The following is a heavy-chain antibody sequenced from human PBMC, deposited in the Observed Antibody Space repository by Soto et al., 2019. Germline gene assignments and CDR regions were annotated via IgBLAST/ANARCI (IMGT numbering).Heavy chain of an antibody. V-gene: IGHV1-69*01. Sequence: QVQLVQSGAEVKKPGSSVKVSCKASGSTFSSYAISWVRQAPGQGLEWMGGIIPIFGTANSAEKFQGSVTITADESTSTAYMGLSSLRSEDTAVYYCAREPRGDCYSGCYFDYWGQGTLVTVSS. CDR1: GSTFSSYA. CDR2: IIPIFGTA. J-gene: IGHJ4*02. CDR3: AREPRGDCYSGCYFDY. D-gene: IGHD2-21*02.